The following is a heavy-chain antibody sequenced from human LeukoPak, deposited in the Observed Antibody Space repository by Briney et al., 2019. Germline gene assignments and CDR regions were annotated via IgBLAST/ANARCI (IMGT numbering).Heavy chain of an antibody. J-gene: IGHJ6*03. CDR2: IKQDGSEK. Sequence: GGSLRLSRAASGFTFSSYWMSWVRQAPGKGLEWVANIKQDGSEKYYVDSVKGRFTISRDNAKNSLYLQMNSLRAEDTAVYYCARVRFLEWLLPQDYYYMDVWGKGTTVTVSS. CDR1: GFTFSSYW. D-gene: IGHD3-3*01. CDR3: ARVRFLEWLLPQDYYYMDV. V-gene: IGHV3-7*01.